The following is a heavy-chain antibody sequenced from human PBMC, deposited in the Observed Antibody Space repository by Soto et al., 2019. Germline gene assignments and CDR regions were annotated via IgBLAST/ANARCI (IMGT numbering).Heavy chain of an antibody. V-gene: IGHV4-34*01. D-gene: IGHD3-22*01. CDR2: INHSGST. J-gene: IGHJ4*02. Sequence: PSETLSLTCAVYGGSFSGYYWTWIRQPPGTGLEWIGEINHSGSTNYNPSLKSRVTISVDTSKNQFSLKLTSVTAADTAVYYCARGGVDYYDSSGYYFSPYYFDYWGQGTLVTVSS. CDR3: ARGGVDYYDSSGYYFSPYYFDY. CDR1: GGSFSGYY.